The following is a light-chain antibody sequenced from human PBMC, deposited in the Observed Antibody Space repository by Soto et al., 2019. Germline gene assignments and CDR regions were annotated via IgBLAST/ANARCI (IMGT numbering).Light chain of an antibody. V-gene: IGLV2-23*03. CDR1: SSDVGTYNF. CDR3: CSYSGISTFVV. Sequence: QSALTQPASVSGSPGQSITISCTGTSSDVGTYNFVSWYQQHPGKAPKLMIYEGSKRPPGVSNRFSGSKSANTASLTISGLQAADEDDYYCCSYSGISTFVVFGGGTKLTVL. CDR2: EGS. J-gene: IGLJ2*01.